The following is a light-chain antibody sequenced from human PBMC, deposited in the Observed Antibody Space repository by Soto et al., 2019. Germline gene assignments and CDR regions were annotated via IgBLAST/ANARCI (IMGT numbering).Light chain of an antibody. Sequence: QSALTQPASLSGSPGQSITISCTGATIYNYVSWYQHHPGKAPKLLIYGVSDRPSGVAHRFSGSKSGDTASLTISGRQAEDDADYYCTSYKVSSTLLVFGGGTKLTVL. J-gene: IGLJ3*02. V-gene: IGLV2-14*01. CDR2: GVS. CDR1: TIYNY. CDR3: TSYKVSSTLLV.